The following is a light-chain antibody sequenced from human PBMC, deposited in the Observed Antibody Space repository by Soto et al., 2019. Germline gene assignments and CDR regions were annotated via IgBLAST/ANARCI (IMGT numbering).Light chain of an antibody. CDR2: GAS. CDR3: QQFDSYPIT. Sequence: AIQLTQSPSSLSASVGDRVTFNCRASQGISSVLAWYQQKPGKAPKLLVYGASSLQSGVPSRFRGSGSGTDFTLTISSLQPEDFATYFCQQFDSYPITFGGGTKVEIK. V-gene: IGKV1-13*02. CDR1: QGISSV. J-gene: IGKJ4*01.